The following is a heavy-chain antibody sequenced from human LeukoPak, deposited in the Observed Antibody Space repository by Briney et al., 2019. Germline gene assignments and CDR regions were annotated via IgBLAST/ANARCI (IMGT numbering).Heavy chain of an antibody. D-gene: IGHD6-19*01. CDR2: KYYSGST. CDR1: GGSISSSSYY. J-gene: IGHJ5*02. Sequence: SETLSLTCTVSGGSISSSSYYWGWIRQPPGKGLEWIGSKYYSGSTYYNPSLKSRLTISVDTSKNQFSLKLSSVTAADTAVYYCARDAGSSGWYDWFDPWGQGTLVTVSS. CDR3: ARDAGSSGWYDWFDP. V-gene: IGHV4-39*07.